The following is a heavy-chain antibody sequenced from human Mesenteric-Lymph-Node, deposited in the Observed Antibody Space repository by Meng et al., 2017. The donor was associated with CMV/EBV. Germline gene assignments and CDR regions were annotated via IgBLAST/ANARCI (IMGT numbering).Heavy chain of an antibody. V-gene: IGHV3-21*01. CDR2: INSRSTYI. J-gene: IGHJ3*02. CDR3: ARDLAVASMGDAFDI. D-gene: IGHD6-19*01. CDR1: GFTFSSYW. Sequence: GESLKISCAASGFTFSSYWMSWVRQAPGKGLEWVSSINSRSTYIHYADSVKGRFTISRDNAKNSLYLQMSSLRAEDTAVYYCARDLAVASMGDAFDIWGQGTMVTVSS.